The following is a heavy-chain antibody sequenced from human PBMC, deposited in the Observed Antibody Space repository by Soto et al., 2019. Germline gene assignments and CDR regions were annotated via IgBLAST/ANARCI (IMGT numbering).Heavy chain of an antibody. CDR2: IHPSGQPI. V-gene: IGHV3-48*03. D-gene: IGHD1-26*01. Sequence: PGGSLRLSCAVSGFTFCSSEMYWVRQAPGKGLEWISYIHPSGQPIFYADSVKGRFTISRDNANNSVFLQMNSLRAEDTAVYYCARRASRWGQGTMVTVSS. CDR3: ARRASR. J-gene: IGHJ3*01. CDR1: GFTFCSSE.